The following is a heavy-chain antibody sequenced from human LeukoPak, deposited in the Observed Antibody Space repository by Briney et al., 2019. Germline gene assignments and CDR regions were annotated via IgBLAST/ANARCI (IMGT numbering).Heavy chain of an antibody. Sequence: ASVKVSCKASGYTFTSYDINWVRQAPGQRLEWMGRINPNRGDTKPAQKFQGRVTMTRDTSISVAYMELSSLQSDDTAVYYCARNPDEHWLDESENWYFDLWGSGTLVTVSS. V-gene: IGHV1-2*06. CDR1: GYTFTSYD. J-gene: IGHJ2*01. CDR3: ARNPDEHWLDESENWYFDL. CDR2: INPNRGDT. D-gene: IGHD6-19*01.